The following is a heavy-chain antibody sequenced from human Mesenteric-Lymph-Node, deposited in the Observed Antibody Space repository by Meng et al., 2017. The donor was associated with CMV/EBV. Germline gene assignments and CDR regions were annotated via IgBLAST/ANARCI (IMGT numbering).Heavy chain of an antibody. J-gene: IGHJ5*02. CDR3: ARNLFSYGDDWFDP. V-gene: IGHV4-39*07. CDR2: TYYIGRT. CDR1: GGSVISSGYY. D-gene: IGHD3-16*01. Sequence: SETLSLTCTVSGGSVISSGYYWGWLRQPPGKGLEWIGSTYYIGRTPNYNPSFEGRVTLSLDTSNNQFSLKMSSVTAADTAIYYCARNLFSYGDDWFDPWGQGTLVTVSS.